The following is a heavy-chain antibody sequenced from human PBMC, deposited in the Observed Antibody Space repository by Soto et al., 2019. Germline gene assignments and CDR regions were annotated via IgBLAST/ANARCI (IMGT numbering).Heavy chain of an antibody. CDR3: ARGEVRGPFDI. CDR2: IHNSGST. J-gene: IGHJ3*02. V-gene: IGHV4-30-4*01. Sequence: ASETLTLTCTVSGGSMKSHDYYWSWIRQPPGKGPEWIGYIHNSGSTSYNPSLKSRLTISSDMSKNNFSLRLNSVTAADTALYFCARGEVRGPFDIWGQGTKVTVSS. D-gene: IGHD3-10*01. CDR1: GGSMKSHDYY.